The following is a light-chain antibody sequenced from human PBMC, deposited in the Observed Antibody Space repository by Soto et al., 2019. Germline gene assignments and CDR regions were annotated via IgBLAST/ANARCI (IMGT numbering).Light chain of an antibody. J-gene: IGKJ2*01. CDR2: GAP. Sequence: EIVLTQSPATLSLSPGERATLSCRASQSVNSNYLAWYQQKPGQAPRLLIYGAPSRAIGIPDRFSGSGSGTDFTLTISRLEPADFAVYYCQQYGSSQYTFGQGTKLEIK. CDR3: QQYGSSQYT. CDR1: QSVNSNY. V-gene: IGKV3-20*01.